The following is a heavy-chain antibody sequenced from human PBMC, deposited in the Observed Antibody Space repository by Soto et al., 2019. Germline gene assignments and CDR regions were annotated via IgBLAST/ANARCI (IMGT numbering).Heavy chain of an antibody. V-gene: IGHV4-30-4*01. Sequence: SETLSLTCTVSGGSISSGDYYWSWIRQPPGKGLEWIGYIYYSGGTYYNPSLKSRVTISVDTSKNQFSLKLSSVTAADTAVYYCARDQGGTMVRGASDIWGQGTMVTVSS. J-gene: IGHJ3*02. CDR2: IYYSGGT. CDR3: ARDQGGTMVRGASDI. CDR1: GGSISSGDYY. D-gene: IGHD3-10*01.